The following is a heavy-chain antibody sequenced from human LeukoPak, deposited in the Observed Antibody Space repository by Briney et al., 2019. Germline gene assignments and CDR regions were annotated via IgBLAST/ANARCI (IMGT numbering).Heavy chain of an antibody. V-gene: IGHV3-74*01. CDR1: GFTFSNYW. CDR2: IYTDGSTT. Sequence: GGSLRLSCETSGFTFSNYWMHWVRQAPGKGLVWVSSIYTDGSTTSYADSVKGRFTISRDNAKNTLYLQMHSLTAEDTALYYCARDLYHTTSTWGQGTLVTVSS. CDR3: ARDLYHTTST. D-gene: IGHD3-16*01. J-gene: IGHJ4*02.